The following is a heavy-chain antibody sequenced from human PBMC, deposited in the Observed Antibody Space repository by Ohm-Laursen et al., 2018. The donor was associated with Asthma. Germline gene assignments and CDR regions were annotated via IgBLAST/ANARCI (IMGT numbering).Heavy chain of an antibody. CDR3: ARDAPGYCSGGSCYDDYYYYGMDV. J-gene: IGHJ6*02. Sequence: SLRLSCAASGFTFSSYSMNWVRQAPGKGLEWVSSISSSSSYIYYADSVKGRFTISRDNAKNSLYLQMNSLRAEDTAVYYCARDAPGYCSGGSCYDDYYYYGMDVWGQGTTVTVSS. CDR2: ISSSSSYI. CDR1: GFTFSSYS. D-gene: IGHD2-15*01. V-gene: IGHV3-21*01.